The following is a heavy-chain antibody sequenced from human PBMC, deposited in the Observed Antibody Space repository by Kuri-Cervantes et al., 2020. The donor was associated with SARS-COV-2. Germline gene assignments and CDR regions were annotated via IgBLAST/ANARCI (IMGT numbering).Heavy chain of an antibody. Sequence: ASVKVSCKVSGYTLTELSMHWVRQAPGKGLEWMGGFDPEDGETIYAQKFQGRVTMTEDTSTDTAYMELSSLRSEDTAVYYCATDLVYSSSWYLGFDYCGQGTLVTVSS. CDR3: ATDLVYSSSWYLGFDY. CDR1: GYTLTELS. D-gene: IGHD6-13*01. CDR2: FDPEDGET. J-gene: IGHJ4*02. V-gene: IGHV1-24*01.